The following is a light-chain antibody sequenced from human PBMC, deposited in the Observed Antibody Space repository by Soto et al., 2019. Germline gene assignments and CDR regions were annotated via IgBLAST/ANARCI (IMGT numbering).Light chain of an antibody. V-gene: IGLV1-44*01. CDR2: GQK. CDR3: AVWDDSMDDRV. CDR1: SSNIGSNT. Sequence: QSVLTQPPSAAGTPGQRVTISCSGSSSNIGSNTVNWYQQLPGTPANLLIDGQKPRPSGVPDRLYGSKSGTSASLAISGLQSEYEDDYSCAVWDDSMDDRVFGGGTKVTGL. J-gene: IGLJ2*01.